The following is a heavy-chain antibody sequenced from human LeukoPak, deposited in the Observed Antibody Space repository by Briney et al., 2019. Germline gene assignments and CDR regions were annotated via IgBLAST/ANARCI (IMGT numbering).Heavy chain of an antibody. CDR1: GYTFTSYG. D-gene: IGHD2-2*02. CDR3: AREDRSSYCSSTSCYTGNWFDP. V-gene: IGHV1-18*01. CDR2: ISAYNGNT. J-gene: IGHJ5*02. Sequence: ASVKGSCQASGYTFTSYGISWVGQAPGQGVEWMGWISAYNGNTNYSQKLQGRVILNTDTSTSTAYMELRSLRSDDTAVYCCAREDRSSYCSSTSCYTGNWFDPWGQASQVTVSS.